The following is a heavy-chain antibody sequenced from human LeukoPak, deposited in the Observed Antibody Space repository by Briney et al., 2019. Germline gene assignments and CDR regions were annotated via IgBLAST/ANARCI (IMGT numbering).Heavy chain of an antibody. Sequence: PGGSLRLSCAASGFTFSSYAMHWVRQAPGKGLGWVAVISYDGSNKYYADSVKGRFAISRDNSKNTLYLQMNSLRAEDTAVYYCARDHYDFWSGRFDYWGQGTLVTVSS. D-gene: IGHD3-3*01. CDR3: ARDHYDFWSGRFDY. V-gene: IGHV3-30*09. J-gene: IGHJ4*02. CDR1: GFTFSSYA. CDR2: ISYDGSNK.